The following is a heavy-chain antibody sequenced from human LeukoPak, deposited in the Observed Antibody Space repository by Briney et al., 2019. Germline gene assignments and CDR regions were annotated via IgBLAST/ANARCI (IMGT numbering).Heavy chain of an antibody. CDR2: INVNNGDT. CDR1: GYSFISYG. CDR3: AREYCGSSGCSDY. V-gene: IGHV1-18*01. Sequence: ASVKVSCKASGYSFISYGISWVRQAPGQGLEWMGWINVNNGDTNYAEKFQGRVTMTTDTSANIAYMELRSLRSDDTAVYYCAREYCGSSGCSDYWGQGTLVTVSS. D-gene: IGHD2-21*01. J-gene: IGHJ4*02.